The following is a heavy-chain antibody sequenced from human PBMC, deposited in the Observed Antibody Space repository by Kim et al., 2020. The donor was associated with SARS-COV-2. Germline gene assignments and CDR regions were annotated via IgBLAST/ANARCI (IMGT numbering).Heavy chain of an antibody. CDR3: ARGGGPGLGY. CDR2: IIGGNGNT. Sequence: ASVKVSCKASGYTFSNYAIHWVRQAPGQRLECMGWIIGGNGNTYYSPKFQGRVTFTRDTSAITAYMELSSLRSEDTAVYYCARGGGPGLGYWGQGTLVTVSS. CDR1: GYTFSNYA. V-gene: IGHV1-3*01. J-gene: IGHJ4*02. D-gene: IGHD2-15*01.